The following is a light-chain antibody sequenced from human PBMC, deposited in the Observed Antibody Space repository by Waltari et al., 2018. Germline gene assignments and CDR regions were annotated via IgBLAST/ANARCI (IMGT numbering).Light chain of an antibody. Sequence: DIQMTQSPSSLSASVGDRVTITCRASKSISTYLNWYQQKLGKAPTLLIFAASSLQVVVPSSFSGSGSGTEFTLTIINLQPEDFATYFCQQSYSSPPTFGQGTKLEI. CDR1: KSISTY. V-gene: IGKV1-39*01. CDR3: QQSYSSPPT. CDR2: AAS. J-gene: IGKJ2*01.